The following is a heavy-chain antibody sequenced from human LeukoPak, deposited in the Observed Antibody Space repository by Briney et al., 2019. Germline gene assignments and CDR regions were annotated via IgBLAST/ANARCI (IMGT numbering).Heavy chain of an antibody. CDR1: GYTFTGYY. CDR2: INPNSGGT. Sequence: ASVKVSCKASGYTFTGYYMHWVRQAPGQGLEWMGWINPNSGGTNYAQKFQGRVTMTRDTSISTAYMELSRLRSDDTAVYYCARGGVGYCSSTSCYFGAFDIWGQGTMVTVSS. CDR3: ARGGVGYCSSTSCYFGAFDI. V-gene: IGHV1-2*02. J-gene: IGHJ3*02. D-gene: IGHD2-2*01.